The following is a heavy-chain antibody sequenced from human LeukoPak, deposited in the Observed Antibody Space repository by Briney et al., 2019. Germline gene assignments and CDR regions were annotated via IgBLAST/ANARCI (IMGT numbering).Heavy chain of an antibody. V-gene: IGHV1-69*04. D-gene: IGHD6-13*01. CDR2: IIPILGMA. CDR1: GGTFSSYA. CDR3: ARDYVGAAAGKRALGY. J-gene: IGHJ4*02. Sequence: ASVTVSCKASGGTFSSYAISWVRQAPGQGLEWMGRIIPILGMANYAQKFQGRVTITADKSTSTAYMELSSLRSEDTAVYYCARDYVGAAAGKRALGYWGQGTLVTVSS.